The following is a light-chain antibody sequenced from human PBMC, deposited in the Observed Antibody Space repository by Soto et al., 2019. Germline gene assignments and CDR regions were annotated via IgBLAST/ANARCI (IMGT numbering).Light chain of an antibody. J-gene: IGKJ2*01. V-gene: IGKV3-15*01. CDR2: DAS. Sequence: EIVMTQSPATLSVSPGERATLSCRASQSVSSSLAWYQQKPGQGPRLLIYDASSRATGIPARFSGSGSGTEFTLTINSLQSEDFAVYYCHHYGSSPYTFGLGTKLEIK. CDR1: QSVSSS. CDR3: HHYGSSPYT.